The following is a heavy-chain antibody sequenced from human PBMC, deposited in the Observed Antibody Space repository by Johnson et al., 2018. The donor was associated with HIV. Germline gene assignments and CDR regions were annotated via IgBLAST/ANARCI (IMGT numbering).Heavy chain of an antibody. D-gene: IGHD4-11*01. V-gene: IGHV3-30*14. CDR1: GFTVSRNY. Sequence: QVQLVESGGGLIQPGASLRLSCSSSGFTVSRNYMNWVRQAPGKGLEWVSAISYDGSNKYYADSVKGRFTISRDNSKNTLYLQMNSLRTEDTAVYYCARDSRYNNYGGGSVGAFDIWGQGTTVTVSS. J-gene: IGHJ3*02. CDR2: ISYDGSNK. CDR3: ARDSRYNNYGGGSVGAFDI.